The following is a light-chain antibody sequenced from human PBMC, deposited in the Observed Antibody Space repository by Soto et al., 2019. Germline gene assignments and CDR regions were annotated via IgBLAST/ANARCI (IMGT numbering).Light chain of an antibody. V-gene: IGLV3-9*01. CDR1: NIGSKN. CDR2: RDS. J-gene: IGLJ2*01. CDR3: QVWDSSTV. Sequence: SYELTQPLSVSVALGQTARITCGGNNIGSKNVHWYQQKPGQAPVLVIYRDSNRPPGIPERFSGSNSGNTATLTISRAQAGDEADYYCQVWDSSTVFGGGTKVTVL.